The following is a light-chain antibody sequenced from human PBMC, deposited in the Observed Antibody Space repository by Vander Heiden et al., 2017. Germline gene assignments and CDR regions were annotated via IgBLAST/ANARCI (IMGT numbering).Light chain of an antibody. J-gene: IGLJ1*01. CDR1: SSDVGGYNY. V-gene: IGLV2-14*01. CDR3: SSYTSSSTLYV. Sequence: QSALPQPASVSGSPGQSISISFTGTSSDVGGYNYVSWYQQHPGKAPKLMIYEVSNRPSGVSNRFSGSKYGNTASLTISGLQAEDEADYYCSSYTSSSTLYVFGTGTKVTVL. CDR2: EVS.